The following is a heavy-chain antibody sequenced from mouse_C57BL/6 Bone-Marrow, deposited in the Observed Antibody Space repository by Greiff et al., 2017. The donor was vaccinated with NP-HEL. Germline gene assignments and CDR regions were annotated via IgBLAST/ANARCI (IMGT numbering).Heavy chain of an antibody. Sequence: EVKLQESGGGLVQPGESLKLSCESNEYEFPSHDMSWVRKTPEKRLELVAAINSDGGSTYYPDTMERRFIVSRDNTKKTLYLQMSSLRSEDTALYYCARLGDYYAMDYWGQGTSVTVSS. CDR3: ARLGDYYAMDY. CDR2: INSDGGST. J-gene: IGHJ4*01. CDR1: EYEFPSHD. V-gene: IGHV5-2*01.